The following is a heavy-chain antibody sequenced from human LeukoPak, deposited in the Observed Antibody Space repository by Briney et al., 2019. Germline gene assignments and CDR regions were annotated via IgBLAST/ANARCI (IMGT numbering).Heavy chain of an antibody. CDR2: INTNTGNP. CDR3: AREYPYIAAAGSEAFDI. V-gene: IGHV7-4-1*02. J-gene: IGHJ3*02. Sequence: GASVKVSCKASGYTFTSYAMNWVRQAPGQGLEWMGWINTNTGNPTYAQGFTGRFVFSLDTSVSTAYLQISSLKAEDTAVYYCAREYPYIAAAGSEAFDIWGQGTMVTVSS. CDR1: GYTFTSYA. D-gene: IGHD6-13*01.